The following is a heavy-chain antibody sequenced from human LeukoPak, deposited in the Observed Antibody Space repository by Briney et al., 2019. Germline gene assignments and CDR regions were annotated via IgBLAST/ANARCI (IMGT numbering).Heavy chain of an antibody. J-gene: IGHJ3*02. Sequence: GALRLSCAASGFTFSSYAMSWVRQAPGKGLEWVSAISGSGGSTYYADSVKGRFTISRDNSKNTLYLQMNSLRAEDTAVYYCAKSRTDSSSSDAFDIWGQGTMVTVSS. CDR1: GFTFSSYA. CDR2: ISGSGGST. V-gene: IGHV3-23*01. D-gene: IGHD6-6*01. CDR3: AKSRTDSSSSDAFDI.